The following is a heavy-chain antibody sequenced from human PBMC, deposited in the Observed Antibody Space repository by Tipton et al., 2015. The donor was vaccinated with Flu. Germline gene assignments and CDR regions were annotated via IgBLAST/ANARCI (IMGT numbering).Heavy chain of an antibody. V-gene: IGHV4-61*02. CDR3: ARGPTVVTPVYAFVI. D-gene: IGHD4-23*01. CDR2: IYTSGST. CDR1: GASISSAAYY. Sequence: TLSLTCTVSGASISSAAYYWSWIRQPAGKGLEWIGRIYTSGSTNYNPSLKSRVSISLDTSKKQFSLKLTSVTAADAAVYYCARGPTVVTPVYAFVIWGQGTMVTVSS. J-gene: IGHJ3*02.